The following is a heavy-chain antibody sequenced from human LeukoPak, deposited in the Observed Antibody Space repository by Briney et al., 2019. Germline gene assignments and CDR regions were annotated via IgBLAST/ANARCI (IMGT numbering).Heavy chain of an antibody. CDR2: IRGSGVTT. V-gene: IGHV3-23*01. CDR3: AKDRHDSSGYYSISRGFYFDY. CDR1: GFTFSSYA. J-gene: IGHJ4*02. Sequence: GGSLRLSCAASGFTFSSYAMSWVRQAPGKGLEWVASIRGSGVTTFYADSVKGRFTISRDNSKNTLYLQMISLRAEDTAVYYCAKDRHDSSGYYSISRGFYFDYWGQGTLVTVSS. D-gene: IGHD3-22*01.